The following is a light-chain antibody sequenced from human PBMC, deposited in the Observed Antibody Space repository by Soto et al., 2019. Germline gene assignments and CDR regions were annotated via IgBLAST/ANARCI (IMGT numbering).Light chain of an antibody. CDR2: EGS. V-gene: IGLV2-23*01. CDR1: SSDVGSYNL. Sequence: QSALTQPASVSGSPGQSITISCTGTSSDVGSYNLVSWYQQHPGKAPKLMIYEGSKRPTGVSNRFSGSKSANTASLTISGLQPEDEAEYYCCSYGVRSTYVFGGWTKLTVL. CDR3: CSYGVRSTYV. J-gene: IGLJ7*01.